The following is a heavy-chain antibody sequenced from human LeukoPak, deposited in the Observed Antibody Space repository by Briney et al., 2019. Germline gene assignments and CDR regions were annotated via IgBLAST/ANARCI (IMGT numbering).Heavy chain of an antibody. CDR3: ATGESATGFDY. Sequence: SETLSLTCTVSGGSISSYYWSWIRQPAGKGLEWIGRIYTSGSTNNNPSLKSRVTMSVDTSKNQFSLKLSSVTAADTAVYYCATGESATGFDYWGQGTLVTVSS. D-gene: IGHD3-10*01. V-gene: IGHV4-4*07. CDR1: GGSISSYY. CDR2: IYTSGST. J-gene: IGHJ4*02.